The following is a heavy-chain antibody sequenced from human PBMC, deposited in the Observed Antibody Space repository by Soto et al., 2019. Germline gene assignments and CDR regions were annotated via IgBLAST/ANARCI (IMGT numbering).Heavy chain of an antibody. CDR1: GFTFSSYA. V-gene: IGHV3-30-3*01. J-gene: IGHJ4*02. Sequence: GGSLRLSCAASGFTFSSYAMHWVRQAPGKGLEWVAVISYDGNNKYYPDSVKGRFTISRDNSKNTLYLQMNSLRAEDTALYFCARGFLPYFHFRDYWGQGTLVPVSS. CDR2: ISYDGNNK. CDR3: ARGFLPYFHFRDY. D-gene: IGHD3-9*01.